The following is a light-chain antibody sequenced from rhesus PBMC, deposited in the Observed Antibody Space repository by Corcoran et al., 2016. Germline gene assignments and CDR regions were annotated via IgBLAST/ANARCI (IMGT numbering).Light chain of an antibody. CDR1: QGISIW. V-gene: IGKV1-21*01. J-gene: IGKJ3*01. CDR2: KAS. CDR3: QQYTSAPFT. Sequence: DIQMTQSPSSLSASVGDRVTITCRASQGISIWLAWYQQKPRKAPRLLIYKASNLKTGVPSRFSGSGSGTDFTLPFSSLQPEDFATYYCQQYTSAPFTFVPGTKLDVK.